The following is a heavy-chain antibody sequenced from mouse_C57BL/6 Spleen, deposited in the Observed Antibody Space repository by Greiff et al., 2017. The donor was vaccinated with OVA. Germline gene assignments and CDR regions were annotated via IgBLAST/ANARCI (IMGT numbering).Heavy chain of an antibody. J-gene: IGHJ3*01. D-gene: IGHD2-2*01. CDR2: IYPGSGST. V-gene: IGHV1-55*01. Sequence: QVQLQQPGAELVKPGASVKMSCKASGYTFTSYWITWVKQRPGQGLEWIGDIYPGSGSTNYNEKFKSKATLTVDTSSSTAYMQLSSLTSEDSAVYYCARDGMVTPGFAYWGQGTLVTVSA. CDR1: GYTFTSYW. CDR3: ARDGMVTPGFAY.